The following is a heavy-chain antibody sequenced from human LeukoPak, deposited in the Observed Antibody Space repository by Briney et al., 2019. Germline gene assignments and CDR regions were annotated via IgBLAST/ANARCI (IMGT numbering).Heavy chain of an antibody. CDR3: AREYTDYYYYMDV. D-gene: IGHD5-18*01. Sequence: GASVKVSCKASGGTFSSYAISWVRQAAGRGREWMGGIIPIFGTANYAQKFQGRVTITTDESTSTASMELSSLRSEDTAVYYCAREYTDYYYYMDVWGKGTTVTVSS. V-gene: IGHV1-69*05. CDR2: IIPIFGTA. CDR1: GGTFSSYA. J-gene: IGHJ6*03.